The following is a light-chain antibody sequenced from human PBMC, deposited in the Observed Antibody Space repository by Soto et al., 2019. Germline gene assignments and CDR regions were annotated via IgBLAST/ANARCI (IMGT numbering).Light chain of an antibody. CDR1: QSVSSSY. Sequence: EIVLTQSPGTLSLSPGERATLSCRASQSVSSSYLAWYQQKPGQAPRLLMYGASSRATGIPDRFRGSGSGTKFTLTIASLQPDDFATYYCQQYETFSGTFGPGTKVDIK. CDR2: GAS. J-gene: IGKJ1*01. V-gene: IGKV3-20*01. CDR3: QQYETFSGT.